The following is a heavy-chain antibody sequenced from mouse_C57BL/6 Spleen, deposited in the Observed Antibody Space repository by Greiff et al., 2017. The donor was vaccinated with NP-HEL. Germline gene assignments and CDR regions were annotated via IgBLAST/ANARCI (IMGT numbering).Heavy chain of an antibody. V-gene: IGHV1-54*01. D-gene: IGHD2-3*01. Sequence: QVQLKESGAELVRPGTSVKVSCKASGYAFTNYLIEWVKQRPGQGLEWIGVINPGSGGTNYNEKFKGKATLTADKSSSTAYMQLSSLTSEDSAVYFCASGGYYLYYYAMDYWGQGTSVTVSS. CDR1: GYAFTNYL. CDR2: INPGSGGT. J-gene: IGHJ4*01. CDR3: ASGGYYLYYYAMDY.